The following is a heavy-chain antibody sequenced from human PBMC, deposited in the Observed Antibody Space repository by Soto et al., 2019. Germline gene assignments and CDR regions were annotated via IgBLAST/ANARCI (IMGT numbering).Heavy chain of an antibody. J-gene: IGHJ4*01. CDR1: GFTFSSYA. D-gene: IGHD3-22*01. V-gene: IGHV3-23*01. Sequence: EVQLLESGGGLVQPGGSLRLSCAASGFTFSSYAMSWVRQAPGKGLEWVSAISGSGGSTYYADSVKGRFTISRDNSKNTLYLQMNSLRAEDTAVYYCAKSLVTMIVVAANRTSWGHGTLVTVSS. CDR2: ISGSGGST. CDR3: AKSLVTMIVVAANRTS.